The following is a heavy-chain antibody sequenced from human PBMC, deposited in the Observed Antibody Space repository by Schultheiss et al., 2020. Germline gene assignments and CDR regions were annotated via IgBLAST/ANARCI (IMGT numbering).Heavy chain of an antibody. J-gene: IGHJ5*02. V-gene: IGHV4-34*01. CDR3: ARGLFGSSSWYAGFDP. Sequence: SETLSLTCTVSGGSISSHYWNWIRQSPGKGLEWIGEINHSGSTNYNPSLKSRVTISVDTSKNQFSLKLSSVTAADTAVYYCARGLFGSSSWYAGFDPWGQGTLVNVYS. D-gene: IGHD6-13*01. CDR2: INHSGST. CDR1: GGSISSHY.